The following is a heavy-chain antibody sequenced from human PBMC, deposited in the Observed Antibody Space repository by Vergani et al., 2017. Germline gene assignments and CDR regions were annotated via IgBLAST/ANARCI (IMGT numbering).Heavy chain of an antibody. Sequence: QVQLQQWGAGLLKPSETLSLTCTVSGGSISSSSYYWGWIHQPPGKGLEWIGSIYYSGSTYYNPSLKSRVTISVDTSKNQFSLTLSSVTAADTAVYYCARASPYYYGAGRYYPFDYWGQGTLVTVSS. D-gene: IGHD3-10*01. CDR1: GGSISSSSYY. V-gene: IGHV4-39*07. J-gene: IGHJ4*02. CDR2: IYYSGST. CDR3: ARASPYYYGAGRYYPFDY.